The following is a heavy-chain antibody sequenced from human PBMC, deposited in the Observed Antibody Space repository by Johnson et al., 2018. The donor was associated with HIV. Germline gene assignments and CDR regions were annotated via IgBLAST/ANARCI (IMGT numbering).Heavy chain of an antibody. V-gene: IGHV3-11*04. J-gene: IGHJ3*02. CDR3: ARDWPPRPSITMTLDAFDI. D-gene: IGHD3-22*01. CDR2: ISSSGSTI. Sequence: QVQLVESGGGLVKPGGSLRLSCAASGFTFSDYYMSWIRQAPGKGLEWVSYISSSGSTIYYADSVKGRFTISRDNAQNSLYLQMNSLRAEDTAGYYCARDWPPRPSITMTLDAFDIWGQGTMVTVSS. CDR1: GFTFSDYY.